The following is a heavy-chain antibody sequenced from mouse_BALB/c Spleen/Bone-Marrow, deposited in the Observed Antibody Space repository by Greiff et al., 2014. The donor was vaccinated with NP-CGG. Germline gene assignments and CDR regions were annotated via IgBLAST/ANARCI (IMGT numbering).Heavy chain of an antibody. D-gene: IGHD1-1*01. J-gene: IGHJ1*01. CDR1: GFSLTDYG. V-gene: IGHV2-6-5*01. Sequence: VKLQESGPGLVAPSQILSITCTVSGFSLTDYGVSWIRQPPGKGLEWLGVIWGGGSTYYNSALKSRLSISKDNSKSQVFLKMNSLQTVDSAMYYCAKLGRSYYYFDVWGAGTTVTVSS. CDR2: IWGGGST. CDR3: AKLGRSYYYFDV.